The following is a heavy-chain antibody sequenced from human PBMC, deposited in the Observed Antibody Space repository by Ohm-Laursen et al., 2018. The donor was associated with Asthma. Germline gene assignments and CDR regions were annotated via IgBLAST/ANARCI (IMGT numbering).Heavy chain of an antibody. J-gene: IGHJ1*01. CDR1: GYTFSRYS. CDR3: ARIGPEWELPGLEYSLHH. V-gene: IGHV3-21*01. CDR2: ISTASSFM. Sequence: SLRLSFAASGYTFSRYSIHWVRQIPGKGLEWVASISTASSFMYYADSVRGRFTTSRDNARNSVYLQMNSLRAEDTALYYCARIGPEWELPGLEYSLHHWGEGTLVTVSS. D-gene: IGHD1-26*01.